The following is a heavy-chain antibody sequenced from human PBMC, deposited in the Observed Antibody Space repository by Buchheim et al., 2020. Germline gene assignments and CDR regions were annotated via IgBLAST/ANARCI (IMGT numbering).Heavy chain of an antibody. CDR2: ISYDGSNK. J-gene: IGHJ6*02. CDR1: GFTFSSYG. D-gene: IGHD6-19*01. CDR3: AKVPAVAGTYYYGIDV. V-gene: IGHV3-30*18. Sequence: QVQLVESGGGVVQPGRSLRLSCAASGFTFSSYGMHWVRQAPGKGLEWVAVISYDGSNKYYADSVKGRFTISRDNSKNTLYLQMNSLRAEDTAVYYCAKVPAVAGTYYYGIDVWGQGTT.